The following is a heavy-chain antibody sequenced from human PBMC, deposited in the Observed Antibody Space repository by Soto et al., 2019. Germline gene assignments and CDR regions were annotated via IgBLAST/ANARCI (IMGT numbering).Heavy chain of an antibody. D-gene: IGHD5-18*01. V-gene: IGHV3-21*04. CDR3: AREKTAMVTVDY. J-gene: IGHJ4*02. CDR1: GFTFTRYS. CDR2: ISSTTNYI. Sequence: GGSLRLSCAASGFTFTRYSMNWVRQAPGKGLEWVSSISSTTNYIYYADSVKGRFTISRDNAKNSLYLQMNSLRAEDTAVYYCAREKTAMVTVDYWGQGTLVTVSS.